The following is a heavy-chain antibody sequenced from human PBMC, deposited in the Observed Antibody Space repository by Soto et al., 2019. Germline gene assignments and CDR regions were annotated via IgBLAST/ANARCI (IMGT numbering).Heavy chain of an antibody. CDR3: ARGGGYCSGGSCYDRDYMDV. CDR1: GYTFTSYD. V-gene: IGHV1-8*01. D-gene: IGHD2-15*01. Sequence: ASVKVSCKASGYTFTSYDINWVRQATGQGLEWMGWMNPNSGNTGYAQKFQGRVTMTRNTSISTAYMELSSLRSEDTAVYYCARGGGYCSGGSCYDRDYMDVWGKGTTVTVSS. CDR2: MNPNSGNT. J-gene: IGHJ6*03.